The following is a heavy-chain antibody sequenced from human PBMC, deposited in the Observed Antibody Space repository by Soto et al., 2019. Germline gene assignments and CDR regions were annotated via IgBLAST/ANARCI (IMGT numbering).Heavy chain of an antibody. Sequence: PSETLSLTCTVSGGSISSSSYYWGWIRQPPGKGLEWIGSIYYSGSTYYNPSLKSRVTISVDTSKNQFSLKLSSVTAADTAVYYCARRTGAEGGSFDYWGQGTLVTVSS. CDR2: IYYSGST. J-gene: IGHJ4*02. CDR1: GGSISSSSYY. CDR3: ARRTGAEGGSFDY. D-gene: IGHD1-26*01. V-gene: IGHV4-39*01.